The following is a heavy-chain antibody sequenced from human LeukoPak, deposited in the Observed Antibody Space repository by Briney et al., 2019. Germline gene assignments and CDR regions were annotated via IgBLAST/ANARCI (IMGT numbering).Heavy chain of an antibody. CDR1: GFTFSSYA. CDR3: ARDLDVGGATDY. Sequence: PGGSLRLSCAASGFTFSSYAMHWVRQAPGKGLEYVSAISSNGGSTYYANSVKGRFTISRDNSKNTLYLQMGSLRAEDMAVYYCARDLDVGGATDYWGQGTLVTVSS. CDR2: ISSNGGST. V-gene: IGHV3-64*01. J-gene: IGHJ4*02. D-gene: IGHD1-26*01.